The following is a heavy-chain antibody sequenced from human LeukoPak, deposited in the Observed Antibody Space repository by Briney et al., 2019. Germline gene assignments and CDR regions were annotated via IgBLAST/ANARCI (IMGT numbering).Heavy chain of an antibody. Sequence: SETLSLTCAVYGGSFSGYYWSWIRQPPGRGLEWIGEINHSGSTNYNPSLKSRVTISVDTSKNQFSLKLSSVTAADTAVYYCTIHIVVVPAAKKKNWFDPWGQGTLVTVSS. CDR1: GGSFSGYY. J-gene: IGHJ5*02. CDR2: INHSGST. D-gene: IGHD2-2*01. V-gene: IGHV4-34*01. CDR3: TIHIVVVPAAKKKNWFDP.